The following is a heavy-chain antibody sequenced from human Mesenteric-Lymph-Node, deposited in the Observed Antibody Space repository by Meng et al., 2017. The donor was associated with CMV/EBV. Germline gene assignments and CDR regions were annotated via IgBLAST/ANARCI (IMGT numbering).Heavy chain of an antibody. CDR3: ARDRDGYNYADY. J-gene: IGHJ4*02. Sequence: VSGGSISSGGYYWSCIRQHPGKGLEWIGYIYYSGSTYYNPSLKSRVSISVDTSKNQFSLKLSSVTAADTAVYYCARDRDGYNYADYWGQGTLVTVSS. D-gene: IGHD5-24*01. CDR1: GGSISSGGYY. CDR2: IYYSGST. V-gene: IGHV4-31*02.